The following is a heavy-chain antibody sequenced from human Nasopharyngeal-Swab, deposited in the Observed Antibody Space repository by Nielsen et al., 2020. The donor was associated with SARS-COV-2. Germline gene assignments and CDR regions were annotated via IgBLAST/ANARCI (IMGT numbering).Heavy chain of an antibody. CDR1: GGTFSKYA. J-gene: IGHJ4*02. CDR2: IIVNLGMT. Sequence: SVKVSCKVSGGTFSKYAISWVRQAPGQGLEWMGGIIVNLGMTKYAQKFKDSVIINADESTGTAYMELSSLRSEEKAVYYCATWGIGYGENAHATFDSWGQGTQVTVSS. V-gene: IGHV1-69*10. D-gene: IGHD4-17*01. CDR3: ATWGIGYGENAHATFDS.